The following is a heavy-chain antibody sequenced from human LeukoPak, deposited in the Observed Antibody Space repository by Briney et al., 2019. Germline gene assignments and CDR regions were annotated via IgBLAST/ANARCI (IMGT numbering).Heavy chain of an antibody. D-gene: IGHD6-13*01. CDR3: AGPGIAAERSFDY. CDR1: GFTFSSYA. V-gene: IGHV3-30*01. J-gene: IGHJ4*02. CDR2: ISYDGSNK. Sequence: GGSLRLSCAASGFTFSSYAMHWVRQAPGKGLEWVAVISYDGSNKYYADSVKGRLTISRDNSKNTLYLQMNSLRAEDTAVYYCAGPGIAAERSFDYWGQGTLVTVSS.